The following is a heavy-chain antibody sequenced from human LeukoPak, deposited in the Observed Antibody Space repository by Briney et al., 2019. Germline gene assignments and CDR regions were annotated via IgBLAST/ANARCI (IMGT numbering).Heavy chain of an antibody. D-gene: IGHD6-13*01. CDR2: IKQDGSEK. Sequence: PGGSLRLSCAASGFTFSSYWMSWVRQAPGKGLEWVANIKQDGSEKYYVDSVKGRFTISRDNAKNSLYLQMNSLRAEDTAVYHCARAFIAAAGYTHAFDIWGQGTMVTVSS. J-gene: IGHJ3*02. V-gene: IGHV3-7*01. CDR3: ARAFIAAAGYTHAFDI. CDR1: GFTFSSYW.